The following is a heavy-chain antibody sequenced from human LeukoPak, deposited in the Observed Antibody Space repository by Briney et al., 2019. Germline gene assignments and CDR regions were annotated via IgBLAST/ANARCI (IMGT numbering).Heavy chain of an antibody. J-gene: IGHJ4*02. Sequence: ASVKVSCKASGYTFTSYGISWVRQAPGQRLEWMGWISAYNGNTNYAQKLQGRVTMTTDTSTSTAYMELRSLRSDDTAVYYCARWDSSSWYQKLDYWGQGTLVTVSS. V-gene: IGHV1-18*01. CDR3: ARWDSSSWYQKLDY. CDR1: GYTFTSYG. D-gene: IGHD6-13*01. CDR2: ISAYNGNT.